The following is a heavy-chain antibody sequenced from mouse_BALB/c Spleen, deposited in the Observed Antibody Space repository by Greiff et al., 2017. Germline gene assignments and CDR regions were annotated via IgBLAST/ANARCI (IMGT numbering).Heavy chain of an antibody. CDR3: ARSNGNPYYYAMDY. D-gene: IGHD2-1*01. CDR2: INPSTGYT. V-gene: IGHV1-7*01. Sequence: VQLQQSGAELAKPGASVKMSCKASGYTFTSYWMHWVKRRPGQGLEWIGYINPSTGYTEYNQKFKDKATLTADKSSSTAYMQLSSLTSEDSAIYYCARSNGNPYYYAMDYWGQGTSVTVSS. J-gene: IGHJ4*01. CDR1: GYTFTSYW.